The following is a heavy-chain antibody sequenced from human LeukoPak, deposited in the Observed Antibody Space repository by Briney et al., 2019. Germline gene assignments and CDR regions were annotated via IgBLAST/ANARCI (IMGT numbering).Heavy chain of an antibody. V-gene: IGHV4-30-4*01. CDR1: GGSISSGDYY. CDR2: IYYSGST. D-gene: IGHD2-2*01. J-gene: IGHJ4*02. Sequence: SETLSLTCTVSGGSISSGDYYWSWIRQPPGKGLEWIWYIYYSGSTYYNPSLKSRVTISVDTSKNQFSLKLSSVTAADTAVYYCARGVISLGAGGYCSSTSCTTFDYWGQGTLVTVSS. CDR3: ARGVISLGAGGYCSSTSCTTFDY.